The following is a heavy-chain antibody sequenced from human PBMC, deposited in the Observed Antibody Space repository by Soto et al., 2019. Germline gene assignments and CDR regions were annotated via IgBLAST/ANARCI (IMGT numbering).Heavy chain of an antibody. CDR3: ARDDPPDIVVVPAAYYGMDV. CDR1: GGTFSSYA. J-gene: IGHJ6*02. Sequence: GASVKVSCKASGGTFSSYAISWVRQAPGQGLEWMGGIIPIFGTANYAQKFQGRVTITADESTSTAYMELSSLRSEDTAVYYCARDDPPDIVVVPAAYYGMDVWGQGTTVTVSS. V-gene: IGHV1-69*13. CDR2: IIPIFGTA. D-gene: IGHD2-2*01.